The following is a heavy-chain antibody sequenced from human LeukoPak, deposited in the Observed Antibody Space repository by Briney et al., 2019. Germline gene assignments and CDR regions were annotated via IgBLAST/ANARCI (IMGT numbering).Heavy chain of an antibody. CDR2: IISIFGTA. J-gene: IGHJ3*02. V-gene: IGHV1-69*13. Sequence: ASVKVSCKASGYTFTSYDINWVRQAPGQGLEWMGGIISIFGTANYAQKFQGRVTITADESTSTAYMELSSLRSEDTAVYYCARGRGLTTSDAFNIWGQGTMVTVSS. D-gene: IGHD1-1*01. CDR3: ARGRGLTTSDAFNI. CDR1: GYTFTSYD.